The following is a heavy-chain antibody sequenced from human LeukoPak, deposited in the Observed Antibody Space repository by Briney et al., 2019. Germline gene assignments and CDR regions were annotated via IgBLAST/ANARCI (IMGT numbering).Heavy chain of an antibody. Sequence: PSESLSLTCAVYGGSFSGYYRSWIRQPPGKGLEWILEINHSGSTNYNPSLKSRVTISVDTYRNQFSLKLSSVTAADTAVYYCARALNYYGSGSRFDYWGQGTLVTVSS. CDR3: ARALNYYGSGSRFDY. CDR1: GGSFSGYY. V-gene: IGHV4-34*01. J-gene: IGHJ4*02. CDR2: INHSGST. D-gene: IGHD3-10*01.